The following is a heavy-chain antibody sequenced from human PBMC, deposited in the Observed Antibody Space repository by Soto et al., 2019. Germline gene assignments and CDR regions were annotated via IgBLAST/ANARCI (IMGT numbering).Heavy chain of an antibody. V-gene: IGHV4-30-2*01. Sequence: SETLSLTCTVAGDSMASGDYSWSWIRQPPGKGLEWLGYIYRTGNTHYSPSLKSRVSISQDRSKNQFSLELTSVTAADTAVYYCARGDYQYSIDYWGQGTLVTVS. J-gene: IGHJ4*02. CDR1: GDSMASGDYS. CDR3: ARGDYQYSIDY. CDR2: IYRTGNT. D-gene: IGHD2-2*01.